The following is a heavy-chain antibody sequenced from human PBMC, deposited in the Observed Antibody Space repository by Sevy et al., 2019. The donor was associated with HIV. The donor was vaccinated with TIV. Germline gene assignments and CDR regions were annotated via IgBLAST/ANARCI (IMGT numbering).Heavy chain of an antibody. J-gene: IGHJ4*02. V-gene: IGHV3-11*06. CDR2: ISSGTTYK. CDR3: ARDRRNYGGQYFDF. Sequence: GGSLRLSCEASGFTFSDYYMSWIRQAPGKGLEWISYISSGTTYKNYADSVKGRFTISRDNAKNSLHLQMNSLTAGDTAVYYCARDRRNYGGQYFDFWGQGTLVTVSS. CDR1: GFTFSDYY. D-gene: IGHD4-17*01.